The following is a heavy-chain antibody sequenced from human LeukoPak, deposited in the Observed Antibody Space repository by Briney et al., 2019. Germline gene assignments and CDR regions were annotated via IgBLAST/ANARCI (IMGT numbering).Heavy chain of an antibody. CDR2: IIPIFGTA. CDR3: AVVTTGLNWFDP. CDR1: GGTFSSYA. V-gene: IGHV1-69*05. Sequence: GASVTVSCKASGGTFSSYAISWVRQAPGQGLEWMGGIIPIFGTANYAQKFQGRVTITTDESTSTAYMELSSLRSEDTAVYYCAVVTTGLNWFDPWGQGTLVTVSS. J-gene: IGHJ5*02. D-gene: IGHD2-21*02.